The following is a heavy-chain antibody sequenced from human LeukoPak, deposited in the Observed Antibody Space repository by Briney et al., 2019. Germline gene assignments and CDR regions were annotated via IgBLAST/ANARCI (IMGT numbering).Heavy chain of an antibody. D-gene: IGHD6-13*01. Sequence: PGGSLRLSCVASGFTFSSYSMNWVRQAPGKGLEWVSYVSGISSTIYYADSVKGRFTISRDNTKISVYLQMNSLRAEDTAVYYCASMDSRGEIAAALWLGFGTRYYGMDVWGQGTTVTVSS. CDR1: GFTFSSYS. CDR2: VSGISSTI. J-gene: IGHJ6*02. CDR3: ASMDSRGEIAAALWLGFGTRYYGMDV. V-gene: IGHV3-48*04.